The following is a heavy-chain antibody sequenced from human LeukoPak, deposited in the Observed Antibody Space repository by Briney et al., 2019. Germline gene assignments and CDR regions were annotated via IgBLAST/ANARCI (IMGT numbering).Heavy chain of an antibody. J-gene: IGHJ3*02. V-gene: IGHV5-51*01. CDR3: ASTQLYYDILTGYRDAFDI. Sequence: GESLKISSKGSGYSFSTYWIGWVRRMPGKGLEWMGIIYPGDSDTRYSPSFQGQVTISADKSISTAYLQWSSLKASDTAMYYCASTQLYYDILTGYRDAFDIWGQGTMVTVSS. CDR2: IYPGDSDT. CDR1: GYSFSTYW. D-gene: IGHD3-9*01.